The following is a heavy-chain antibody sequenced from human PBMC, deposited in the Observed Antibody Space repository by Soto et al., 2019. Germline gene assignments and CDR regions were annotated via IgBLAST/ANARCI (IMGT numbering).Heavy chain of an antibody. D-gene: IGHD1-7*01. V-gene: IGHV3-23*01. CDR3: AKDWPRGTTSYFDS. CDR2: LSNAASST. CDR1: GFTFSSYA. Sequence: EVQLLESGGGLVQPGGSLRLSCAASGFTFSSYAMGWVRQAPGKGLEWVSSLSNAASSTYYADSVKGRFTISRDNSKNTLDLQKGRLEAEDTALFYWAKDWPRGTTSYFDSWGQGTLVTVSS. J-gene: IGHJ4*02.